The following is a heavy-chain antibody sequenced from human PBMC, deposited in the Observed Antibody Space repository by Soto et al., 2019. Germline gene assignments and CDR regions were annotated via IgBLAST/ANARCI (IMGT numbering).Heavy chain of an antibody. D-gene: IGHD2-15*01. Sequence: QVQLQQWGAGLLKPSETLSLTCAVYGGSFSGYYWSWIRQPPGKGLEWIGEINHSGSTNYNPSLKSRVTISVDTSKNQSSLKLSSVTAADTAVYYCARRGNLGYCSGGSCVRFDYWGQGTLVTVSS. J-gene: IGHJ4*02. CDR1: GGSFSGYY. CDR3: ARRGNLGYCSGGSCVRFDY. CDR2: INHSGST. V-gene: IGHV4-34*01.